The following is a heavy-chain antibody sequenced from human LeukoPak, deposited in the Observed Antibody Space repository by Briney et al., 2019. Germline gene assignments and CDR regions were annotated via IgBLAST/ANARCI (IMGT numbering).Heavy chain of an antibody. J-gene: IGHJ4*02. CDR2: ISGSGGST. Sequence: GGSLRLSCAASGFTFSXXAMSCVRQAPGKWLEWVSAISGSGGSTYYADSVKGRFTISRDNSKNTLYLQMNSLRAEDTAVYYCARGFGFDWGQGTLVTVSS. D-gene: IGHD3-10*01. CDR1: GFTFSXXA. V-gene: IGHV3-23*01. CDR3: ARGFGFD.